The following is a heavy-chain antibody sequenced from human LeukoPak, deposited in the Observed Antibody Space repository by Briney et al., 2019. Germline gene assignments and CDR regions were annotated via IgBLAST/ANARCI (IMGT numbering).Heavy chain of an antibody. J-gene: IGHJ5*02. CDR3: ARGGGVYQASGHWFEL. CDR1: GGTFSSYA. V-gene: IGHV1-69*04. D-gene: IGHD6-13*01. CDR2: IIPILGIA. Sequence: GSSVKVSCKASGGTFSSYAISWVRQAPGQGLEWMGRIIPILGIANYAQKFQGRVTITADKSTSTAYMELSSLRSEDTAVYYCARGGGVYQASGHWFELWGQGTLVTVSS.